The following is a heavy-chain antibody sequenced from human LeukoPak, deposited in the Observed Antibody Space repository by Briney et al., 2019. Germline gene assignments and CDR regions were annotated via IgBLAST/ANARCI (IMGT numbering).Heavy chain of an antibody. CDR3: ARELSIAAAGPFDY. V-gene: IGHV3-30*03. Sequence: GRSLRLSCAASGFTFSSYGMHWVRQAPGKGPEWVAVISYDGSNKYYADSVKGRFTISRDNSKNTLYLQMNSLRAEDTAVYYCARELSIAAAGPFDYWGQGTLVTVSS. CDR2: ISYDGSNK. CDR1: GFTFSSYG. D-gene: IGHD6-13*01. J-gene: IGHJ4*02.